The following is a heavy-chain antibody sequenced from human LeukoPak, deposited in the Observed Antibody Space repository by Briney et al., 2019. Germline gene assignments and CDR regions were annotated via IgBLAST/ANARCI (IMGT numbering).Heavy chain of an antibody. CDR2: IIPIFGTA. CDR3: ARPSAYDSSGSYYWVYFDY. V-gene: IGHV1-69*13. Sequence: GASVTVSCKAATPTLSSDAIGWVRQAPGQGLEWMGGIIPIFGTANYAQKFQGRVTITADESTSTAYMELSSLRSEDTAVYYCARPSAYDSSGSYYWVYFDYWGQGTLVTGSS. D-gene: IGHD3-22*01. CDR1: TPTLSSDA. J-gene: IGHJ4*02.